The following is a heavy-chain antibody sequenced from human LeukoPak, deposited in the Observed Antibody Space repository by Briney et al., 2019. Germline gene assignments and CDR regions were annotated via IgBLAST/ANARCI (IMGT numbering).Heavy chain of an antibody. J-gene: IGHJ4*02. CDR1: GFTFSSYA. CDR3: AKPQSKIQLWGDFGY. CDR2: IRGSGSTT. Sequence: PGGSLRLSCAASGFTFSSYAMSWVRQAPGKGLEWVSSIRGSGSTTHYADSVKGRFTISRDNSKNTLYLQMNSLRAEDTAVYYCAKPQSKIQLWGDFGYWGQGTLVTVSS. D-gene: IGHD5-18*01. V-gene: IGHV3-23*01.